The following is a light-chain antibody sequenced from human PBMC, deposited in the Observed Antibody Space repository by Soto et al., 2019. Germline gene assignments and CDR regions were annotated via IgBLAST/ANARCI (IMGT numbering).Light chain of an antibody. CDR1: QSVTNSY. J-gene: IGKJ1*01. V-gene: IGKV3-20*01. CDR3: QQYGSSPWT. Sequence: ETVLTQSPGTLSLSPGERATLSCRASQSVTNSYLAWYQQKPGQAPRLLIYGALSRATGIPDRFSGSGSGTDFTLTISRLEPEDFAVYYCQQYGSSPWTSGQGTKVDIK. CDR2: GAL.